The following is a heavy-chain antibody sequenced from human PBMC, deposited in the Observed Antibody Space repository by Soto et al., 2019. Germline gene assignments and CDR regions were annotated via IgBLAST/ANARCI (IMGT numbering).Heavy chain of an antibody. CDR3: TRGSSSTSCPGY. CDR1: GFTFSSYS. J-gene: IGHJ4*02. CDR2: ISSSSSYI. Sequence: GGSLRLSCAASGFTFSSYSMNWVRQAPGKGLEWVSSISSSSSYIYYADSVKGRFTISRDNAKNSLYLEMNSLRAEDTALYYCTRGSSSTSCPGYWGLGTLVTVS. D-gene: IGHD2-2*01. V-gene: IGHV3-21*01.